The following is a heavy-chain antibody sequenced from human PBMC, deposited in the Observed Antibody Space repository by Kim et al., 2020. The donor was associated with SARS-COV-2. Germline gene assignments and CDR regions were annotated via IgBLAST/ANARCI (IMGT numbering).Heavy chain of an antibody. Sequence: TDRVNGRFANTRDNTQNTLYLQMNSLRAEDTAVYYCARALLEWPDAFDIWGQGTMVTVSS. J-gene: IGHJ3*02. CDR3: ARALLEWPDAFDI. D-gene: IGHD3-3*01. V-gene: IGHV3-48*03.